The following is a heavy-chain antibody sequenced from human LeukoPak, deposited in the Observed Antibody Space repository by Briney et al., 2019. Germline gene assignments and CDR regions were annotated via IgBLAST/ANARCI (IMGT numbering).Heavy chain of an antibody. Sequence: GESLKISCKGSGYSFTSYWIGWVPQMPGKGLEWMGIIYPGDSDTRYSPSFQGQVTISADKSISTAYLQLSGLRASDTAIYYCVRFGLTSSLDYWGQGTLVTVSS. J-gene: IGHJ4*02. D-gene: IGHD6-13*01. CDR2: IYPGDSDT. CDR1: GYSFTSYW. V-gene: IGHV5-51*01. CDR3: VRFGLTSSLDY.